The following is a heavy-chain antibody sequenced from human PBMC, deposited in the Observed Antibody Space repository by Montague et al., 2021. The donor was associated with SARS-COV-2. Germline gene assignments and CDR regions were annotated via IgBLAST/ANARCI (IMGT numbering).Heavy chain of an antibody. CDR1: GFSIGSGDY. J-gene: IGHJ3*02. CDR2: IYYNRAA. CDR3: VRGKAGGLRNVFDI. V-gene: IGHV4-38-2*02. Sequence: SETLSLTCTVSGFSIGSGDYCGWSLQPPGRRLVWRGSIYYNRAATYNPSLHSRLTMSIDTSTKKLSLRLTLVTAAETAVFFCVRGKAGGLRNVFDIWGQGTTATVSS.